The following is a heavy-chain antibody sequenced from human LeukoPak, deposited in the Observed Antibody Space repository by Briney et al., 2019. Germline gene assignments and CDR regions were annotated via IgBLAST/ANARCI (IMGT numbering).Heavy chain of an antibody. CDR3: ARDPYSGTYGNTYYYYMDV. CDR2: IKQDGSAK. V-gene: IGHV3-7*01. CDR1: GFTFNRYW. J-gene: IGHJ6*03. Sequence: GGSLRLSCAASGFTFNRYWMSWVRQAPGKGLQWVANIKQDGSAKYYVDSVKGRFTISRDNAKNSLYLQMNSLRVEDTAVYYCARDPYSGTYGNTYYYYMDVWGKGTTVTVSS. D-gene: IGHD1-26*01.